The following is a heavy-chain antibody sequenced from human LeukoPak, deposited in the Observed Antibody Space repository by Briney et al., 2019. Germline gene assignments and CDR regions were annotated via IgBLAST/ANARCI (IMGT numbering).Heavy chain of an antibody. D-gene: IGHD3-22*01. J-gene: IGHJ4*02. Sequence: SETLSLTCSVSGGSISSYYWSWIRKPAGKGLEWIGRIYTSGSTNYNPSLKSRVTISVDTSKNQFSLKLSSVTAADTAVYYRAREGDYYDTSGTLDYWGQGTLVTVSS. CDR1: GGSISSYY. CDR2: IYTSGST. V-gene: IGHV4-4*07. CDR3: AREGDYYDTSGTLDY.